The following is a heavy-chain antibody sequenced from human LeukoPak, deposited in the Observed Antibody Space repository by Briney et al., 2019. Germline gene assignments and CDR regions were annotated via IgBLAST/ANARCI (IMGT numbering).Heavy chain of an antibody. V-gene: IGHV1-69*13. CDR1: GGTFSSFA. CDR2: IIPIFHTA. CDR3: AREAVGATPDFDY. D-gene: IGHD1-26*01. Sequence: ASVKVSCKASGGTFSSFAISWVRQAPGQGLEWMGGIIPIFHTANYAQKFRGRVTITADESTSTAYMELSSLRSEDTAVYYCAREAVGATPDFDYWGQGTLVTVSS. J-gene: IGHJ4*02.